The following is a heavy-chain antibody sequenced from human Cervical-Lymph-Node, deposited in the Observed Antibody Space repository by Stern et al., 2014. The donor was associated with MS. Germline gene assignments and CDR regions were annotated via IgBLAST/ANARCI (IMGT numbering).Heavy chain of an antibody. CDR3: AREPLGNT. Sequence: VQLVESGPGLVKPSGTLSLTCAVSGGSISSDSWWSWVRQPPGKGLEWIAEIYHAGSTNYNPSLKSRVTTSIDESKNQFSLNLTSVTAADTAVYYCAREPLGNTWGQGTLVTVSS. D-gene: IGHD2/OR15-2a*01. J-gene: IGHJ5*02. V-gene: IGHV4-4*02. CDR2: IYHAGST. CDR1: GGSISSDSW.